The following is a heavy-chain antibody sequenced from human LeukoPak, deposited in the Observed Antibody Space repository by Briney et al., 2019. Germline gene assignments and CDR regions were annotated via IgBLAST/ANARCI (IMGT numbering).Heavy chain of an antibody. CDR3: ARVQGSSGWYIFDY. D-gene: IGHD6-19*01. V-gene: IGHV1-18*01. CDR1: GYTFSNHA. J-gene: IGHJ4*02. Sequence: ASVKVSCKASGYTFSNHAINWVRQAPGQGLEWMGWISTYNGNTNYAQKLQDRVTMTTDTSTSTAYMELRSLRSDDTAVYYCARVQGSSGWYIFDYWGQGTLVTVSS. CDR2: ISTYNGNT.